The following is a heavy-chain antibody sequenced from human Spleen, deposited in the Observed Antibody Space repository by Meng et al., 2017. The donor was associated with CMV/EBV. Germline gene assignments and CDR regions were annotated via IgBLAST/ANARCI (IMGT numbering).Heavy chain of an antibody. J-gene: IGHJ5*02. CDR1: GGSFSGYY. Sequence: HVHLPQWGAGLLKPSETLSLTGAVYGGSFSGYYLSWIRQPPGKGLEWIGEINHSGSTNYNPSLKSRVTISVDTSKNQFSLKLSSVTAADTAVYYCARLRGSGYYRWGQGTLVTVSS. CDR3: ARLRGSGYYR. CDR2: INHSGST. D-gene: IGHD5-12*01. V-gene: IGHV4-34*01.